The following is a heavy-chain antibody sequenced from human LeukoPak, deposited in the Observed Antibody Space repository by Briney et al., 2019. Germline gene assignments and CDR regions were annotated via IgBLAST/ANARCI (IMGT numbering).Heavy chain of an antibody. V-gene: IGHV1-69*13. CDR3: ASVRGYSGEVALAY. CDR1: GGTFSSYA. CDR2: IIPIFGTA. Sequence: SVKVSCKASGGTFSSYAISWVRQAPGQGLEWMGGIIPIFGTANYAQKFQGRVTITADESTSTTYMELSSLRSEDTAVYYCASVRGYSGEVALAYWGQGTLVTVSS. D-gene: IGHD5-12*01. J-gene: IGHJ4*02.